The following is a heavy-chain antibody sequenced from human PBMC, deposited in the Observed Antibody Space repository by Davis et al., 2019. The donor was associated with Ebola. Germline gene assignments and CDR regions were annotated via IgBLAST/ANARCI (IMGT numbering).Heavy chain of an antibody. V-gene: IGHV3-74*01. Sequence: GESLKISCAASGFTFSSYWMHWVRQAPGKGLVWVSRINSDGSSTYYADSVKGRFTISRDNSKNTLYLQMNSLRAEDTAVYYCAPLGRGYWGQGTLVTVSS. CDR2: INSDGSST. J-gene: IGHJ4*02. CDR3: APLGRGY. CDR1: GFTFSSYW.